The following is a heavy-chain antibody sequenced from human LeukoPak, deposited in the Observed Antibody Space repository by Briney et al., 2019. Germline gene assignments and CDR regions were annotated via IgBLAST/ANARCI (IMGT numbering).Heavy chain of an antibody. Sequence: SETLSLTCAVSRGSITNSSCYWGWIRQPPGKGVEWIGGIYYTGTTYYSPSLNSRVTISVDTSKNQFSLKLSSVTAADTAVYYCARDRVAYYDSSGYYRYFDYWGQGTLITVSS. CDR3: ARDRVAYYDSSGYYRYFDY. D-gene: IGHD3-22*01. V-gene: IGHV4-39*07. J-gene: IGHJ4*02. CDR1: RGSITNSSCY. CDR2: IYYTGTT.